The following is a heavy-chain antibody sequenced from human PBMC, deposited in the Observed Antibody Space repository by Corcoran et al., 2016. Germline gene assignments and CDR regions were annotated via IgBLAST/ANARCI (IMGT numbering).Heavy chain of an antibody. CDR2: IIPIFGTA. CDR3: AGGVSLTSYDSLTGYYSRLDDAFDI. Sequence: QVQLVQSGAEVKKTGSSVKVSCKASGGTFSSYAISWVRQATGQGLEWMGGIIPIFGTANYAQKFQGRVKITADESTSTAYMELSSRRSEDTAGDYCAGGVSLTSYDSLTGYYSRLDDAFDIWCQVTLVTVSS. V-gene: IGHV1-69*01. CDR1: GGTFSSYA. D-gene: IGHD3-9*01. J-gene: IGHJ3*02.